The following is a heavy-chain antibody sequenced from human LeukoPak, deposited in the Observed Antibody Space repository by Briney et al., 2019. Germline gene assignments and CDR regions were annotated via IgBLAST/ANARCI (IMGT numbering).Heavy chain of an antibody. J-gene: IGHJ5*02. V-gene: IGHV3-23*01. CDR3: AKMGGSSWTQIWSDP. Sequence: GSLRLSCAASGFTFSSYAMTWVRQAPGKGLEWVSTFTGSGGSTYYADSVKGRFTISRDNSKNTLYLQMNSLRAEDTAVYYCAKMGGSSWTQIWSDPWGQGALVTVSS. CDR2: FTGSGGST. D-gene: IGHD6-13*01. CDR1: GFTFSSYA.